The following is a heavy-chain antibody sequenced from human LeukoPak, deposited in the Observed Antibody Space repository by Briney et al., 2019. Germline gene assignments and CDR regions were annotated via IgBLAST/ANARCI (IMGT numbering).Heavy chain of an antibody. CDR2: ISYDISNI. V-gene: IGHV3-30*03. Sequence: PGGSLRVSCAASGFTFSSYGIHWVREAPGKGLEWVALISYDISNIYYVESVKGRFTISRDNFKNTRYLQMNTLRAEDTAVYYCARSAEWGQGTLVTVSS. J-gene: IGHJ4*02. CDR1: GFTFSSYG. CDR3: ARSAE.